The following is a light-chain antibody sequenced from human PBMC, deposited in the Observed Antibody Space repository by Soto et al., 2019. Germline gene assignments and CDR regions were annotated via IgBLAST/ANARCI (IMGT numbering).Light chain of an antibody. J-gene: IGLJ1*01. V-gene: IGLV1-44*01. Sequence: QSVLTQPPSTSGTPGQRVTFSCSGGSSNIGSNTVNWYQHLPGTAPKLLIYSNNQRPSGVPDRFSGSKSGTSASLAVSGLQSEDEADYYCAAWDDTLSGYVFGVGTKLTVL. CDR2: SNN. CDR1: SSNIGSNT. CDR3: AAWDDTLSGYV.